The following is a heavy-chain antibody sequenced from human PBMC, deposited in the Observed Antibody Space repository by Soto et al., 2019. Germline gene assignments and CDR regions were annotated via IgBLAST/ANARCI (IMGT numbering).Heavy chain of an antibody. CDR3: AREYYYGSGEGYYYYYGMDV. J-gene: IGHJ6*02. Sequence: ASVKVSCKASGYTFTSYDINWVRQATGQGLEWMGWINPNSGGTNYAQKFQGRVTMTRDTSISTAYMELSRLRSDDTAVYYCAREYYYGSGEGYYYYYGMDVWGQGTTVTVSS. CDR2: INPNSGGT. D-gene: IGHD3-10*01. CDR1: GYTFTSYD. V-gene: IGHV1-2*02.